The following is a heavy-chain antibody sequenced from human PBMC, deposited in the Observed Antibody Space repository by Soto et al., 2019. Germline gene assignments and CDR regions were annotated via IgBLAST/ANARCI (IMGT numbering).Heavy chain of an antibody. D-gene: IGHD3-22*01. CDR2: INHSGRV. Sequence: SETLSLTCAVYGGSFSGHSCTWMRQSPGKGLEWIGDINHSGRVNYSPSLKSRVTISLDTSKNQFSLTLSAVTAADTAMYYCSTRAYDTNGYYRFDPWGQGTLVTVSS. CDR1: GGSFSGHS. J-gene: IGHJ5*01. V-gene: IGHV4-34*01. CDR3: STRAYDTNGYYRFDP.